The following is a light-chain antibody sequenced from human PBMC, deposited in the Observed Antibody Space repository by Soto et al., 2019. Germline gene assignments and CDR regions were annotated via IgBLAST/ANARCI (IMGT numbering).Light chain of an antibody. CDR1: QNINSY. CDR3: QQSYNIPLT. CDR2: ATS. V-gene: IGKV1-39*01. J-gene: IGKJ4*01. Sequence: DIQMTQSPSSLSASVGDRFTISCRASQNINSYVNWYQQKPGKAPNLLIYATSSLQTGVPSRFSGSGSGTDFTLTVSSLQPEDFATYYCQQSYNIPLTFGGGTKVDIK.